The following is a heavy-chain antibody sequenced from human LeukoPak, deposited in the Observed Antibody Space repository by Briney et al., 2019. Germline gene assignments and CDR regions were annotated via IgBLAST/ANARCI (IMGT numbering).Heavy chain of an antibody. CDR3: AKDPGASVSGFHMDV. J-gene: IGHJ6*03. Sequence: GGSLRLSCAASGFTFKNYGMHWVRHGTGRGLECVSFIWSDGNNRFYADSVKGRFTISRDNSKNMLYLQMDTLRAEDTALYYCAKDPGASVSGFHMDVWGKGTTVIVSS. D-gene: IGHD2-8*02. CDR2: IWSDGNNR. V-gene: IGHV3-30*02. CDR1: GFTFKNYG.